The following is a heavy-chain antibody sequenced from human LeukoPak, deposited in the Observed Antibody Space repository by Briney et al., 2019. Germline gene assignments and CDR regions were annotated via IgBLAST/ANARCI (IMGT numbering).Heavy chain of an antibody. D-gene: IGHD6-6*01. CDR3: ARGGASSKFFDA. V-gene: IGHV4-59*01. J-gene: IGHJ4*02. CDR1: GVSISNYY. CDR2: IYYDGTT. Sequence: SETLSLTCSVSGVSISNYYWSWIRQPPGKGLEWIAFIYYDGTTNHNPSLKSRATISVDTSKNQYSLNLISVTPADTAVYYCARGGASSKFFDAWGQGILVTVSS.